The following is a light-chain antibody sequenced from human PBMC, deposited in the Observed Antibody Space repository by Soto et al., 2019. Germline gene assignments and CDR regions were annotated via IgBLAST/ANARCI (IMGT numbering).Light chain of an antibody. V-gene: IGLV2-14*01. CDR1: SSDVGGYNY. CDR2: EVS. Sequence: QSALTQPASVSGSPGQSITISCTGTSSDVGGYNYVSWYQQHPGKAPKLMIYEVSNRPSGVSNRFSGSKSGNTASLTISGLQAEYEADYCCSSYTSSSTLVFGTGTKLAVL. J-gene: IGLJ1*01. CDR3: SSYTSSSTLV.